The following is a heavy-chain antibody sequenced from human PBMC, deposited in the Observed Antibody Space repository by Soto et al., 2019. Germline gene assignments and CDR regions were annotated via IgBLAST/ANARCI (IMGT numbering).Heavy chain of an antibody. CDR3: ARQVSRGYDY. Sequence: GESLKISCKGSGYTFTDYWIGWVRQLPGKGLEWMGIIYPGDSDTRYSPSFQGQVTISADKSISTAYLQWSSLKASGTAMYYCARQVSRGYDYWGQGTLVTVSS. V-gene: IGHV5-51*01. D-gene: IGHD3-3*02. CDR2: IYPGDSDT. CDR1: GYTFTDYW. J-gene: IGHJ4*02.